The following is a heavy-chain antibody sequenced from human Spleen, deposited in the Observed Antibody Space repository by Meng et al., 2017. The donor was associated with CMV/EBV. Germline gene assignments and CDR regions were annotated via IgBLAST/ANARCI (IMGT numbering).Heavy chain of an antibody. Sequence: GESLKISCAASGFTFSSYSMNWVRQAPGKGLEWVSLISWDGGSTYYADSVKGRFTISRDNSKNSLYLQMNSLRTEDTALYYCAKDGRGSSGAYYFDYWGQGTLVTVSS. CDR3: AKDGRGSSGAYYFDY. CDR2: ISWDGGST. J-gene: IGHJ4*02. V-gene: IGHV3-43*01. CDR1: GFTFSSYS. D-gene: IGHD6-6*01.